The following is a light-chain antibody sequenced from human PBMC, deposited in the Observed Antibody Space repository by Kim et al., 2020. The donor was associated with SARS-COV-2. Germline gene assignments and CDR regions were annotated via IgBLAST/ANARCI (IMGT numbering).Light chain of an antibody. J-gene: IGLJ1*01. Sequence: GQRVTISCSGSSSNIGSDYVYWYQHLPGTAPKLLIYRNTQRPSGVPDRFSGSKSGTSASLAISGLRPEDEADYYCTSWDDSLSGYVFGTGTKVTVL. CDR2: RNT. CDR3: TSWDDSLSGYV. V-gene: IGLV1-47*01. CDR1: SSNIGSDY.